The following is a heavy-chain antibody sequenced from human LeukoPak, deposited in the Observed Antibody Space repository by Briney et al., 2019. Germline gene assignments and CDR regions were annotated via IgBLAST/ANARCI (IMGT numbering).Heavy chain of an antibody. Sequence: GGSLRLSCTASGFNFSAYGMHWVRQAPGKGLDWVAVISFHGTNEYYADSVKGRFAISRDNSNNTLYLQMNSVRAEDTAVYYCAKGRRGSSYVHYFDTWGQGTLVTVSS. CDR1: GFNFSAYG. V-gene: IGHV3-30*18. CDR2: ISFHGTNE. CDR3: AKGRRGSSYVHYFDT. J-gene: IGHJ1*01. D-gene: IGHD3-22*01.